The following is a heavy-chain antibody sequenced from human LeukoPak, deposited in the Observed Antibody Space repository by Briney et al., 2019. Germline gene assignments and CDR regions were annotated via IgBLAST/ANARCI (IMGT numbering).Heavy chain of an antibody. CDR1: GFTFSSYA. V-gene: IGHV3-23*01. Sequence: PGGSLRLSCAASGFTFSSYAMSWVRQAPGKGLEWVSAISGSGGSTYYADSVKGRFTISRDNSKNTLYLQMHSLRPEDTAVYYCLSWGGSGSYGDYWGQGILVTVSS. D-gene: IGHD3-10*01. CDR2: ISGSGGST. CDR3: LSWGGSGSYGDY. J-gene: IGHJ4*02.